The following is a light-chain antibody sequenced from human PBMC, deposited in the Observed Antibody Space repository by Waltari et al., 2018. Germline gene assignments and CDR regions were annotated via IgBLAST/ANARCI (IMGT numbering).Light chain of an antibody. CDR2: DTN. CDR1: SGSVSTTYY. CDR3: VLSMGSGIWV. V-gene: IGLV8-61*01. Sequence: QTVVTQEPSLSVTLHCGLTSGSVSTTYYPSGFQQAPGQAPRTLIFDTNTRSSGVPDRFSGSILDNKAALTITGAQADDESDYYCVLSMGSGIWVFGGGTKLTVL. J-gene: IGLJ3*02.